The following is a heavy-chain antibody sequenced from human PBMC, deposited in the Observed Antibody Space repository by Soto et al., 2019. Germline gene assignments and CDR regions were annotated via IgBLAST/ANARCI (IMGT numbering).Heavy chain of an antibody. CDR1: GFTFSSYA. Sequence: GGALRLSCAASGFTFSSYALSWVRQAPGKGLGWVSAISGSGGSTYYADSVKGRFTISRDNSKNTLYLQMNSLRAEDTAVYYCARNPPAGYCSSTSCYAVVWDYYGMDVWGQGTTVTV. D-gene: IGHD2-2*01. V-gene: IGHV3-23*01. CDR3: ARNPPAGYCSSTSCYAVVWDYYGMDV. CDR2: ISGSGGST. J-gene: IGHJ6*02.